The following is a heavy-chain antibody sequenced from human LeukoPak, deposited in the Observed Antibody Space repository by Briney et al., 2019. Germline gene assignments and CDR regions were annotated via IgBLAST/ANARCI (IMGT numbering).Heavy chain of an antibody. CDR1: GGSISSSRYY. D-gene: IGHD2-8*02. CDR3: ARSERERIVLVVYAYFDY. CDR2: MYYSGCT. J-gene: IGHJ4*02. V-gene: IGHV4-39*01. Sequence: SETLSLTCTVSGGSISSSRYYWGWIRQPPGKGLEWIGCMYYSGCTYYNPSLKSRVTISVDTSKNQFSLKLSSVTAADTAVYYCARSERERIVLVVYAYFDYWGQGTLVTVSS.